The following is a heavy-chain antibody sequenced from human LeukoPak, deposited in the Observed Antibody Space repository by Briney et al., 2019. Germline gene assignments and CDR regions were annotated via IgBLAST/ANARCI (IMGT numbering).Heavy chain of an antibody. V-gene: IGHV3-73*01. CDR3: TRPFYGDLSPYYYMDV. CDR1: EFTFSGSA. CDR2: IRSKANSYAT. D-gene: IGHD4-17*01. J-gene: IGHJ6*03. Sequence: GGSLRLSCAASEFTFSGSAMHWVRQASGKGLEWVGRIRSKANSYATAYAASVKGRFTISRDDSKNTAYLQMNSLKTEDTAVYYCTRPFYGDLSPYYYMDVWGKGTTVTVSS.